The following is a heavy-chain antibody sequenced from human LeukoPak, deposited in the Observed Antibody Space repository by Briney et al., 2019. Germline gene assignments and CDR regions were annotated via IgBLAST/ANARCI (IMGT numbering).Heavy chain of an antibody. CDR2: IYTSGST. V-gene: IGHV4-4*07. CDR1: GGSISSYY. D-gene: IGHD1-26*01. J-gene: IGHJ3*02. Sequence: KPSETLSPTCTASGGSISSYYWNWIRQPAGKGLEWIGRIYTSGSTNYNPSLKSRVTMSVDTSKNQFSLKLSSVTAADTAVYYCARWELRAFDIWGQGTMVTVSS. CDR3: ARWELRAFDI.